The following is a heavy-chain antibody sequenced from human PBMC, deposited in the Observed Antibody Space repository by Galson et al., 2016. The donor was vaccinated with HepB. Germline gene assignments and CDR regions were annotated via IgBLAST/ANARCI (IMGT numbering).Heavy chain of an antibody. CDR1: GGSISSSSHS. J-gene: IGHJ4*02. D-gene: IGHD2/OR15-2a*01. Sequence: SETLSLTCTVSGGSISSSSHSWGWIRQPPGKGLEWIGNFYYTGSTYYNASLKSRVTISVDTSKNQVFLKLSSLTAADTAVYFCARRTTYAYFFDSWGQGTLVTVSS. CDR2: FYYTGST. V-gene: IGHV4-39*01. CDR3: ARRTTYAYFFDS.